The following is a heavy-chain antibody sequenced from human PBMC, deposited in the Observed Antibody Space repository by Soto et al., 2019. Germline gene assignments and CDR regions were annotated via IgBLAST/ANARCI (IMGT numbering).Heavy chain of an antibody. CDR3: AGTAVVAAIPEYFQH. D-gene: IGHD2-15*01. Sequence: QVQLQESGPGLVKPSQTLSLTCTVSGGSISSGGYYWSWIRQHPGKGLEWIGYIYYSGSTYYNPCLKCRATISVDTSKNQFSLKLSAVTAADTAVYYCAGTAVVAAIPEYFQHWGQGTLVTVSS. CDR1: GGSISSGGYY. CDR2: IYYSGST. J-gene: IGHJ1*01. V-gene: IGHV4-31*03.